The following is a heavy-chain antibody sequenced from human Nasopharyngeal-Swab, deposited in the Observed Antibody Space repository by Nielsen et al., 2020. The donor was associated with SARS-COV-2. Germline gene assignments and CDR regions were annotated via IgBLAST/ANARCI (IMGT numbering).Heavy chain of an antibody. CDR2: ITGNGDTT. J-gene: IGHJ5*02. V-gene: IGHV3-23*01. CDR1: GFTFSSYS. D-gene: IGHD6-13*01. Sequence: GGSLRLSCAASGFTFSSYSMSWLRQAPGKGLEWVSTITGNGDTTYYADSVKGRFIISRDNSEDTVYLQMNSLRAEDTALYHCARPLSRDSTWTTEANWFDPWGQGTLVTVSS. CDR3: ARPLSRDSTWTTEANWFDP.